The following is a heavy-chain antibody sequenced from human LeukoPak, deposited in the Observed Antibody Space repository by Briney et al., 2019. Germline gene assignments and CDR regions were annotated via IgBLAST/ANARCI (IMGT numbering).Heavy chain of an antibody. CDR3: ARDRDILTGYDNNWFDP. V-gene: IGHV3-7*03. CDR1: GFTFSSYS. J-gene: IGHJ5*02. D-gene: IGHD3-9*01. CDR2: IKQDGSEK. Sequence: GWSLRLSCAASGFTFSSYSMNWVRQAPGKGLEWVANIKQDGSEKYYVDSVKGRFTISRDNAKNSLYLQMNSLRAEDTAVYYCARDRDILTGYDNNWFDPWGQGTLVTVSS.